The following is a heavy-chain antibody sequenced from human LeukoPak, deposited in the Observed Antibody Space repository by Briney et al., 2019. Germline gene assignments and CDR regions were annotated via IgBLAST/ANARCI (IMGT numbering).Heavy chain of an antibody. J-gene: IGHJ6*03. V-gene: IGHV3-23*01. CDR3: AKESSLLRGPTVIYYFDF. D-gene: IGHD3-10*01. CDR1: DFTFNTYG. Sequence: GGSLRFSCAASDFTFNTYGMSWVRQAPGKGLEWVSSISGGGGSTYYEDSVKGRFTISRDNSKNTLYLQMNSLRAEDTAIYYCAKESSLLRGPTVIYYFDFWGKGTTVTISS. CDR2: ISGGGGST.